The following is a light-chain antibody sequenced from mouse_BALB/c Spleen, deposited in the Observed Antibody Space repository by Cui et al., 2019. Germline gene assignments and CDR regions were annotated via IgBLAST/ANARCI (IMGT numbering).Light chain of an antibody. V-gene: IGKV4-79*01. CDR3: HQWSSYPPT. J-gene: IGKJ2*01. CDR2: STS. Sequence: QIVLTQCPAIMSASPGEKVTLTCSASSSVSSSYLYWYQQKPGSSPKLWIYSTSNLASGVPARFSGSGSGTSYSLTISSMEAEDAASYFCHQWSSYPPTFGGGTKLEIK. CDR1: SSVSSSY.